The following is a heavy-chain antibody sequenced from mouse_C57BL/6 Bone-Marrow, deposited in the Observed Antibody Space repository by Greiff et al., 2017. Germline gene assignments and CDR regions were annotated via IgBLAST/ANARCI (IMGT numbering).Heavy chain of an antibody. CDR2: IDPANGNT. J-gene: IGHJ4*01. D-gene: IGHD4-1*02. CDR1: GFNIKHTY. V-gene: IGHV14-3*01. Sequence: VHVKQSVAELVRPGASVKLSCTASGFNIKHTYMHWVKTRPEQGLEWIGRIDPANGNTTSAPKFQGKDTITADTSSNTAYLQLSSLTSEDTAIYYCARPLNWALAMDYWGQGTSVTVSS. CDR3: ARPLNWALAMDY.